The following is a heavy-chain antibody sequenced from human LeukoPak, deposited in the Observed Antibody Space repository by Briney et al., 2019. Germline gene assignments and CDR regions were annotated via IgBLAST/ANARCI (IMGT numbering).Heavy chain of an antibody. CDR2: IYYSGST. CDR1: GGSISSGDHY. Sequence: SETLSLTCVVSGGSISSGDHYWSWIRQHPGKGLEWIGYIYYSGSTYYKPSLKSRVTISVDRSKNEISLRLSSVTAADTAVYYYARAERGYSGYEDYWGQGTLVTVSS. J-gene: IGHJ4*02. D-gene: IGHD5-12*01. V-gene: IGHV4-31*11. CDR3: ARAERGYSGYEDY.